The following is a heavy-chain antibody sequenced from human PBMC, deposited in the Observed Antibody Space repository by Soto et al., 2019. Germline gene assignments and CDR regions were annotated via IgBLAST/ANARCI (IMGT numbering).Heavy chain of an antibody. CDR1: GYTLTYRY. Sequence: QMQLVQSGAEVKKTGSSVKVSCKASGYTLTYRYVHWVRPAPGQALEWMGWITPFNGNTNYAQKFQDRVSLTSDKSMRTVYMELSSMRSDDTAMYYCARLAEGDGVDIWGQGTMVTVSS. V-gene: IGHV1-45*02. CDR3: ARLAEGDGVDI. J-gene: IGHJ3*02. CDR2: ITPFNGNT.